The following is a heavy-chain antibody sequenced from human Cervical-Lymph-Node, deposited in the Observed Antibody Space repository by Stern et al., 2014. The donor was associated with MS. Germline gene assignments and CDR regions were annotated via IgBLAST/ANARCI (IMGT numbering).Heavy chain of an antibody. CDR1: GGTFSKFP. J-gene: IGHJ5*02. D-gene: IGHD6-13*01. CDR3: ALSSETSDRWYSLGYDL. V-gene: IGHV1-69*01. Sequence: VQPGESGAEAPKRGSSVKDYCKTSGGTFSKFPSSWVRQAPGQGPEWMGGIFPVFGTPTYAQEFRGRVTITADVSTSTVYMELSSLRSDDTAVYYCALSSETSDRWYSLGYDLWGQGTLVTVSS. CDR2: IFPVFGTP.